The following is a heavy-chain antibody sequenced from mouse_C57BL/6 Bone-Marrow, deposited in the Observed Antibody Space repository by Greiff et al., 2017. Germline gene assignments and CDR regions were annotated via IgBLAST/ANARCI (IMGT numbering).Heavy chain of an antibody. Sequence: EVKVVESGGGLVQPGGSMKLSCAASGFTFSDAWMDWVRQSPEKGLEWVAEIRNKANNHATAYAESVKGRFTISRDDSKSSVYLPMNSLRAEDTGIYYCTREELYYAVFAYWGQGTLVTVSA. CDR2: IRNKANNHAT. V-gene: IGHV6-6*01. D-gene: IGHD1-1*01. J-gene: IGHJ3*01. CDR1: GFTFSDAW. CDR3: TREELYYAVFAY.